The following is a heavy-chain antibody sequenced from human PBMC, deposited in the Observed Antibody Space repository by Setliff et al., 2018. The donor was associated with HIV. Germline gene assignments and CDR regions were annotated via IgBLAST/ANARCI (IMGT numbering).Heavy chain of an antibody. CDR3: ARKVDGYNVFDY. V-gene: IGHV1-18*01. CDR2: VSAYNGNA. J-gene: IGHJ4*02. D-gene: IGHD5-12*01. CDR1: GYTFTSYG. Sequence: ASVKVSCKASGYTFTSYGISWVRQAPGQGLEWMGWVSAYNGNANYAQNLQGRVTMTTDTSTSTAYMELRSLRSDDTAVYYCARKVDGYNVFDYWGQGTLVTVSS.